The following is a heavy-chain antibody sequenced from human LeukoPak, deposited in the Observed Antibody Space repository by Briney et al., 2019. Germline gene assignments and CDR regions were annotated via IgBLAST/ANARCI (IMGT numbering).Heavy chain of an antibody. D-gene: IGHD3-22*01. V-gene: IGHV1-46*01. CDR2: INPSGGST. CDR1: EYTFTSYY. Sequence: ASVKVSCKASEYTFTSYYMHWVRQAPGQGLEWMGIINPSGGSTSYAQKFQGRVTMTRDTSTSTVYMELSSLRSEDTAVYYCARPYDSSGYYKYYFDYWGQGTLVTVSS. J-gene: IGHJ4*02. CDR3: ARPYDSSGYYKYYFDY.